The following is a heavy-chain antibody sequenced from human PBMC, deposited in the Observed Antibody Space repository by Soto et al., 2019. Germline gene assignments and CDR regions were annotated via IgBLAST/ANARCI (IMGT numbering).Heavy chain of an antibody. CDR3: ARESLFGIAVAGTWVNWFDP. V-gene: IGHV3-48*01. D-gene: IGHD6-19*01. CDR2: ISSSSSTI. CDR1: GFTFSSYS. J-gene: IGHJ5*02. Sequence: GGSLRLSCAASGFTFSSYSMNWVRQAPGKGLEWVSYISSSSSTIYYADSVKGRFTISRDNAKNSLYLQMNSLRAEDTAVYYCARESLFGIAVAGTWVNWFDPWGQGTLVTVSS.